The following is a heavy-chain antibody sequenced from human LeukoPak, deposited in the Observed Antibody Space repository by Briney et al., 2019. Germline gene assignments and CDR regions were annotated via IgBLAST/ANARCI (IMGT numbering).Heavy chain of an antibody. CDR3: ARDARSGWYFYAY. CDR2: IYYSGST. Sequence: PSQTLSLTCTVSGGSISSYYWSWIRQPPGKGLEWLGYIYYSGSTNYNPSLKSRVTISVDTSKNQFSLKLSSVTAADTAVYYCARDARSGWYFYAYWGQGTLVTVSS. V-gene: IGHV4-59*01. J-gene: IGHJ4*02. D-gene: IGHD6-19*01. CDR1: GGSISSYY.